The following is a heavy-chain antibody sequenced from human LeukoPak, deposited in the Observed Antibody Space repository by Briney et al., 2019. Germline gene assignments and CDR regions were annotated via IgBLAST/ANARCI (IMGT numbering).Heavy chain of an antibody. V-gene: IGHV1-69*05. D-gene: IGHD6-13*01. CDR1: GGTFSSYA. Sequence: GASVTVSCKASGGTFSSYAISWVRQAPGQGLEWMGGIIPIFGTANYAQKFQGRVTITTDESTSTAYMELSSLRSEDTAVYYCASGPSYSSSWYGPLDVWGKGTTVTVSS. J-gene: IGHJ6*04. CDR3: ASGPSYSSSWYGPLDV. CDR2: IIPIFGTA.